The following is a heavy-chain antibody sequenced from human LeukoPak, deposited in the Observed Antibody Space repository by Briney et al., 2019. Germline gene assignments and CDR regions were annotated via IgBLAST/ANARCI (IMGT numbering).Heavy chain of an antibody. J-gene: IGHJ4*02. V-gene: IGHV4-4*02. CDR1: GDSISSSNW. Sequence: SETLSLTCAVSGDSISSSNWWSWVRQPPGKGLEWIGEIYHSGSTNYNPSLKSRVTISVDTSKNQFSLKLSSVTAADTAVYYCAREGHYDILTGYYHDDYWGQGTLVTVSS. CDR3: AREGHYDILTGYYHDDY. CDR2: IYHSGST. D-gene: IGHD3-9*01.